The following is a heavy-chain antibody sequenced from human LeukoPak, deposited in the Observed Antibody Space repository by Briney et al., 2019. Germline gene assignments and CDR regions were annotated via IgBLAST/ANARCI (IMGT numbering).Heavy chain of an antibody. Sequence: GESLKISCKGSGYSFTSYWIGWVRPMPGKGLEWMGIIYPGDSDTRYSPSFQGQVTISADKSISTAYLQWSGLKASDTAMYYCARHGYSSSSDYYGMDVWGQGTTVTVSS. D-gene: IGHD6-6*01. J-gene: IGHJ6*02. CDR3: ARHGYSSSSDYYGMDV. CDR1: GYSFTSYW. CDR2: IYPGDSDT. V-gene: IGHV5-51*01.